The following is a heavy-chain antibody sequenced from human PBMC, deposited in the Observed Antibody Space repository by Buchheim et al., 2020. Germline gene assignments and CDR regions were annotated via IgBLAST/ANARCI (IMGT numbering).Heavy chain of an antibody. CDR2: INHSGRT. CDR1: GGSLSGFY. CDR3: ARGGATPMVLSY. D-gene: IGHD5-18*01. J-gene: IGHJ4*01. Sequence: QVQLQQWGAGLLKPSETLSLTCAVYGGSLSGFYWSWIRQPPGKGLEWIGEINHSGRTNYKPSLKSRVTISVDTSKNQFSPILTSVTAADTAVYYCARGGATPMVLSYWGHGTL. V-gene: IGHV4-34*01.